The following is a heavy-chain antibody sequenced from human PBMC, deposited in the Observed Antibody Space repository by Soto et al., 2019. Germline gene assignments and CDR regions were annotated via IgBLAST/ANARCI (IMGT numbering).Heavy chain of an antibody. J-gene: IGHJ4*02. CDR2: IYWDDDT. CDR3: LLRPGFSMEMDE. D-gene: IGHD3-10*01. CDR1: GSSLSTYGVG. V-gene: IGHV2-5*02. Sequence: SCPPLGNPTQTLPLTCHFSGSSLSTYGVGVGWIRQPPGKALEWLALIYWDDDTRFSPSLSSRLAITKDTSKSQVVLTMTHMDPGDKATEDGLLRPGFSMEMDEWGQASLVTVFS.